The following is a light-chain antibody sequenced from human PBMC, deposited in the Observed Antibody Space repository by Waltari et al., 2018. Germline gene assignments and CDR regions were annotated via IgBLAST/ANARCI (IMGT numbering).Light chain of an antibody. J-gene: IGKJ1*01. Sequence: DIEMTQSPSTLSASVGDRVTFTCRASHSINSLLAWYQQKPGQAPKLLIYKASTLQRGVPPRFSGSGSETEFTLTINSLQPDDSATYICQHYDRFFRTFGQGTKLEI. CDR2: KAS. CDR1: HSINSL. CDR3: QHYDRFFRT. V-gene: IGKV1-5*03.